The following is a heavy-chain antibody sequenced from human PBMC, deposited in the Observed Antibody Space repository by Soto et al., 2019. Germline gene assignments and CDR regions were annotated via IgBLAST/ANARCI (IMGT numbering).Heavy chain of an antibody. CDR2: IDPSGGKT. Sequence: ASVKVSCKASGYTFTRDQIHWVRQAPGQGLEWMGMIDPSGGKTNYAQKFQGRVTMTRDTSTSTVYMALSSLRSEDTAIYFCARVMRSLLSITALDTWGQGTLVTVS. J-gene: IGHJ5*02. CDR3: ARVMRSLLSITALDT. CDR1: GYTFTRDQ. V-gene: IGHV1-46*01. D-gene: IGHD5-18*01.